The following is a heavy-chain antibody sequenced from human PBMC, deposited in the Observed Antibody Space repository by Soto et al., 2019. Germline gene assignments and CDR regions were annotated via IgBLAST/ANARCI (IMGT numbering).Heavy chain of an antibody. V-gene: IGHV5-10-1*01. J-gene: IGHJ6*02. D-gene: IGHD2-8*01. CDR3: ARLRPLITGPYYYYYGMDV. CDR2: IDPSDSYT. Sequence: GESLKISCKGSGYSFTSYWISWVRQMPGKGLEWMGRIDPSDSYTNYSPSFQGHVTISADKSISTAYLQWSSLKASDTAMYYCARLRPLITGPYYYYYGMDVWGQGTTVTVSS. CDR1: GYSFTSYW.